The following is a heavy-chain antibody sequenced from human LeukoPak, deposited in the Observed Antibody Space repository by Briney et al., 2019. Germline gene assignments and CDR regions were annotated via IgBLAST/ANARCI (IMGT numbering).Heavy chain of an antibody. J-gene: IGHJ4*02. CDR2: IYHSGIT. Sequence: SETLSLTCAVSAYSISSGYYWGWIRQPPGKGLEWIASIYHSGITYYNPSLKSRVTVSVDTSKNHFSLKVSSVTAADSAVYYCARQYTSGSGYYFDYWGQGALVSVSS. CDR3: ARQYTSGSGYYFDY. CDR1: AYSISSGYY. V-gene: IGHV4-38-2*01. D-gene: IGHD6-25*01.